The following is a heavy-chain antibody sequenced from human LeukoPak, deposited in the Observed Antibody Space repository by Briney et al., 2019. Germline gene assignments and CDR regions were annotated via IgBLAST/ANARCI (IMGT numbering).Heavy chain of an antibody. Sequence: GESLKISCKGSGYSFTSYWIGWVRQLPGKGLEWMGIIYPGDSDTRYSPSFQGQVTISADKSISTAYLQWSSLKASDTAMYYCARLFKRSTSSLHGMDVWGQGTTVTVSS. D-gene: IGHD2-2*01. CDR1: GYSFTSYW. CDR3: ARLFKRSTSSLHGMDV. J-gene: IGHJ6*02. V-gene: IGHV5-51*01. CDR2: IYPGDSDT.